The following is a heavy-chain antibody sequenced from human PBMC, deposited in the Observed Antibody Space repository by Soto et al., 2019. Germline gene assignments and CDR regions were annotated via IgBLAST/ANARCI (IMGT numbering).Heavy chain of an antibody. V-gene: IGHV4-31*03. J-gene: IGHJ5*02. CDR3: ARSVFP. CDR2: IYYSGFT. CDR1: GGSITSGGYY. Sequence: QVQLQESGPGLVKPSQTLSLTCTVSGGSITSGGYYWSWIRQHPGKGLEWIGYIYYSGFTYYNPSLKXRVXISXDTXKXQXXXKLSSVTAADTAVYYCARSVFPWGQGTLVTVSS.